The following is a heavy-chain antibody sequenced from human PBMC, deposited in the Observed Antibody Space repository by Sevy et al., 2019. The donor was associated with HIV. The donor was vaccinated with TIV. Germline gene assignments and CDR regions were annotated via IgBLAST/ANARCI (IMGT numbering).Heavy chain of an antibody. J-gene: IGHJ6*03. D-gene: IGHD3-16*01. CDR3: ARVALTFGGDPYDKHYFMDV. Sequence: GGSLRLSCAAPGFTFSSYDMHWVRQAPGKGLEWVAVISYDGSNKFYLDSVKGRFTISRDNSKSTLYLQLSSLRAEDTAVYYLARVALTFGGDPYDKHYFMDVWGKGTTVTVSS. CDR2: ISYDGSNK. V-gene: IGHV3-30*03. CDR1: GFTFSSYD.